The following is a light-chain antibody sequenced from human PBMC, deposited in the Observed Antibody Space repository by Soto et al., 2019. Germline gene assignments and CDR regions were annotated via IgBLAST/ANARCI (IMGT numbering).Light chain of an antibody. V-gene: IGLV2-14*01. J-gene: IGLJ2*01. Sequence: QSALTQPASVSGSPGQSITISCTGTSSDVGGYNYVSWYQQHPGKAPKLMIYDVSNRPSGFSTRFSGSKSGNTASLTISGLQAEDEADYYCSSYSSISTVVFGGGTKLTVL. CDR2: DVS. CDR3: SSYSSISTVV. CDR1: SSDVGGYNY.